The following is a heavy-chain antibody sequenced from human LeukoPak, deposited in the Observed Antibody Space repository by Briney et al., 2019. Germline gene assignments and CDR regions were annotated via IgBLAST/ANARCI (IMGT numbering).Heavy chain of an antibody. Sequence: ASVKVSCKASGYTFTSYDINWVRQATGQGLEWMGWMNPNSGNTGYAQKFQGRVTITRNTSISTAYMELSSLRSEDTAVYYCARGYRIAAAGIRYYFDYWGQGTLVTVSS. CDR1: GYTFTSYD. CDR3: ARGYRIAAAGIRYYFDY. D-gene: IGHD6-13*01. V-gene: IGHV1-8*03. J-gene: IGHJ4*02. CDR2: MNPNSGNT.